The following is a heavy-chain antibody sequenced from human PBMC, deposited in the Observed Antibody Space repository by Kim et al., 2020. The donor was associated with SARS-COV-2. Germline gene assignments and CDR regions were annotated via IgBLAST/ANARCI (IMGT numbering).Heavy chain of an antibody. CDR1: GFTFSSYG. J-gene: IGHJ1*01. CDR2: IWYDGSNK. Sequence: GGSLRLSCAASGFTFSSYGMHWVRQAPGKGLEWVAVIWYDGSNKYYADSVKGRFTISRDNSKNTLYLQMNSLRAEDTAVYYCAKGNGDCSGGSYYQDWGQGTLVTVSS. CDR3: AKGNGDCSGGSYYQD. D-gene: IGHD2-15*01. V-gene: IGHV3-33*06.